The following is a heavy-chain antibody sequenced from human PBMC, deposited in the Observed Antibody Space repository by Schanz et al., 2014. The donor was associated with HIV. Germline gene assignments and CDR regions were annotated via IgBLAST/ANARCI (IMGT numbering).Heavy chain of an antibody. Sequence: EVQLVESGGGLVQPGGSLRLSCAASGFTFSSYSMNWVRQAPGKGLEWVSHIIWNTNTVYYADSVKGRFTISRDNAKTSLYLQMHSLRDEDTAVYYCARDLTATIRGTFDYWGQGTLVTVSS. D-gene: IGHD4-4*01. J-gene: IGHJ4*02. CDR2: IIWNTNTV. V-gene: IGHV3-48*02. CDR1: GFTFSSYS. CDR3: ARDLTATIRGTFDY.